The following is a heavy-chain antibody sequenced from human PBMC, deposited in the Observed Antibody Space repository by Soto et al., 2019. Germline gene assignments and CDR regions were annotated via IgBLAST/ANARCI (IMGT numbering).Heavy chain of an antibody. CDR2: IYSGGST. V-gene: IGHV3-53*02. J-gene: IGHJ1*01. D-gene: IGHD3-22*01. CDR1: GFTVSSNS. Sequence: EVQLVETGGGLIQPGGSLRLSCAASGFTVSSNSMSWVRQAPGKGLEWVSVIYSGGSTYYADSVKGRFTISRDNSKNTLYLQMNSLRAGDTAVYYCVVVRDMVFQHWGQGTLVTVSS. CDR3: VVVRDMVFQH.